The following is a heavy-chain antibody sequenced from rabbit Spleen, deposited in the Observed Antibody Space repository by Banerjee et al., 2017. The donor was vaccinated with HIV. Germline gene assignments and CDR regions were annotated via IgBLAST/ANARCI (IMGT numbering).Heavy chain of an antibody. CDR3: ARDLVGVIGWNFYL. CDR1: GFSFGDRDV. Sequence: QEQLVESGGGLVQPEGSLTLTCKASGFSFGDRDVMCWVRQAPGKGLEWIACINAATAEPVYATWAKGRFTISRTSSTTVTLRMTSLTAADTATYFCARDLVGVIGWNFYLWGQGTLVTVS. V-gene: IGHV1S45*01. CDR2: INAATAEP. D-gene: IGHD1-1*01. J-gene: IGHJ4*01.